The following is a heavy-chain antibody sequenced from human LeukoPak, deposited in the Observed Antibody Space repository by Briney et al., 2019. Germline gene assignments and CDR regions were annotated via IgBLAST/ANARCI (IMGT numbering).Heavy chain of an antibody. CDR3: ARGTTDDY. J-gene: IGHJ4*02. CDR1: GYTFTSYY. D-gene: IGHD1-1*01. Sequence: ASVKVSFKASGYTFTSYYIDWVRQAPGQGLEWMGVINPSGGSTRYAQKFQGRVTMTGDPSTGTVYMELSSLTSDDTAVYYCARGTTDDYWGQGTPVTVSS. V-gene: IGHV1-46*01. CDR2: INPSGGST.